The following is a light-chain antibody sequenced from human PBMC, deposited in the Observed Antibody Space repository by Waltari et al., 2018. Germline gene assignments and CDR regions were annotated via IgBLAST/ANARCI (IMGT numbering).Light chain of an antibody. V-gene: IGKV1-33*01. Sequence: IQLTQSPSSLSAYVGDRVTITCQASQPITNYLNWYQQKPGKAHKLLIYDASNLETVVPSRFSGSQSGTLFTLTISSLQPEDVATYYCQRYDNLPIFAFGPGTKVDVK. J-gene: IGKJ3*01. CDR1: QPITNY. CDR2: DAS. CDR3: QRYDNLPIFA.